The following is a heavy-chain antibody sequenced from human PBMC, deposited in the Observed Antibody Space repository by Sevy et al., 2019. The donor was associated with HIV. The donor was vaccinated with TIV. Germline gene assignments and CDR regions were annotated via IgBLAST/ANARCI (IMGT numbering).Heavy chain of an antibody. J-gene: IGHJ4*02. CDR2: ISNSGTTI. CDR1: GFTFSSYE. D-gene: IGHD4-17*01. V-gene: IGHV3-48*03. CDR3: ARDLPASATTVARFDY. Sequence: GGSLRLSCAASGFTFSSYEMNWVRQAPGKGLEWVSYISNSGTTISYSDSVRGRFSSSRVNARNSLYLQMNSLRAEDTAVYYWARDLPASATTVARFDYWGQGTLVTVSS.